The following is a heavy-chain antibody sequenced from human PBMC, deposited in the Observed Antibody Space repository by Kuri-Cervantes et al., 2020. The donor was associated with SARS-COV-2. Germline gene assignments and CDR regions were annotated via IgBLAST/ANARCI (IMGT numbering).Heavy chain of an antibody. D-gene: IGHD3-3*01. V-gene: IGHV4-39*02. CDR1: GGSVISTNSY. CDR2: INHTGSA. CDR3: ARGVVTIYGFLVLLPSPGWLDP. J-gene: IGHJ5*02. Sequence: SETLSLTCTVSGGSVISTNSYWTWIRQPPMKGLEWIGEINHTGSATYNPSRKSRVTISVDTSKNLFSLKLTSVTAADTAVYFWARGVVTIYGFLVLLPSPGWLDPWGQGTLVTVSS.